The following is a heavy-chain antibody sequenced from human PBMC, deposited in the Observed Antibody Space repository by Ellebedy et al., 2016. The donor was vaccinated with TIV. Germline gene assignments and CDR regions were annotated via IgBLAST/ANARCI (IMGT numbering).Heavy chain of an antibody. Sequence: AASVKVSCKASGYSFTGYYMYWVRQAPGQGLEWMGSIDLSSGGTNYAPKFQGRVTMTRDTSMKTDYMEINRLRSDDTAVYYCARPRTPYNNGMDVWGQGTTVTVSS. D-gene: IGHD1-14*01. J-gene: IGHJ6*02. CDR1: GYSFTGYY. CDR3: ARPRTPYNNGMDV. CDR2: IDLSSGGT. V-gene: IGHV1-2*07.